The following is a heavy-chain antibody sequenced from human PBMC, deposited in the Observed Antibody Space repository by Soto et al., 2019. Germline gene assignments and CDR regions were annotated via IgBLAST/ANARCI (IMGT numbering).Heavy chain of an antibody. V-gene: IGHV1-46*01. Sequence: QVQLVQSGAEVKKPGASVKISCKASGYTFTYYHVHWVRQAPGQGLEWMGIINPNGGDTRYAEKFQCRVTMTRDTSTSTVYMDVSSLRSEDTALYYCARVPYSSGLLVYLDYWGQGTLVTVSS. CDR2: INPNGGDT. J-gene: IGHJ4*02. CDR3: ARVPYSSGLLVYLDY. CDR1: GYTFTYYH. D-gene: IGHD5-18*01.